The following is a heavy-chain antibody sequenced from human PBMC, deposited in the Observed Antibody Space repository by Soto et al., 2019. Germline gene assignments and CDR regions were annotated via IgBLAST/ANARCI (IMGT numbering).Heavy chain of an antibody. D-gene: IGHD3-22*01. CDR3: ATNHDDISGRTPLLFDS. Sequence: QVQLQESGPGLVKPSQTLSLTCTVSGDSIGTGGYYWDWIRQHPGKGPEWIGYIHYSGSTYYNPSLKSRLTISLATSKNQFSLHLSSVTAADTAVYYCATNHDDISGRTPLLFDSWGQGTLVTVSS. J-gene: IGHJ4*02. V-gene: IGHV4-31*03. CDR2: IHYSGST. CDR1: GDSIGTGGYY.